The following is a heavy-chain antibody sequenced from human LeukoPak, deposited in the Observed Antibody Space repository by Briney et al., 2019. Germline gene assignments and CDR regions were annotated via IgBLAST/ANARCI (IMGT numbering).Heavy chain of an antibody. CDR1: GFTFSSYA. CDR3: AKGLEMATMGLGAFDI. Sequence: GGSLRLSCAASGFTFSSYAMSWVRQAPGKGLEWVSAISGSGVSTYYADSVKGRFTISRDNSKNTLYLQMNSLRAEDTAVYYCAKGLEMATMGLGAFDIWGQGTMVTVSS. D-gene: IGHD5-24*01. V-gene: IGHV3-23*01. J-gene: IGHJ3*02. CDR2: ISGSGVST.